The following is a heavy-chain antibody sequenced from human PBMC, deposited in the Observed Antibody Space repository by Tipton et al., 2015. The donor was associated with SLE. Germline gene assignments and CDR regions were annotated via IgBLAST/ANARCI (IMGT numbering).Heavy chain of an antibody. CDR1: GFIFSNYE. D-gene: IGHD6-13*01. V-gene: IGHV3-48*03. Sequence: GSLRLSCAASGFIFSNYEMNWVRQTPGKGLEWVAYISSSGSSIYYADSVKGRFTISRDIAENSLYLHMDSLRAEDTAIYYCASPNVGGSSWYYFAYWGQGTLVTVSS. CDR3: ASPNVGGSSWYYFAY. J-gene: IGHJ4*02. CDR2: ISSSGSSI.